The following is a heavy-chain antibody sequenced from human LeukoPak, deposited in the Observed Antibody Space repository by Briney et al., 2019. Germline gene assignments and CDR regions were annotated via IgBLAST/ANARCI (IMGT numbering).Heavy chain of an antibody. CDR2: IYYSGST. D-gene: IGHD5-18*01. Sequence: SETLSLTCTVSGGSISSHYWSWIRQPPGKGLEWIGYIYYSGSTNYNPSLKSRVTISVDTSKNQFSLKLSSVTAADTAVYYCARGGYSYGLVFDYWGQGTLVTVSS. J-gene: IGHJ4*02. CDR1: GGSISSHY. V-gene: IGHV4-59*11. CDR3: ARGGYSYGLVFDY.